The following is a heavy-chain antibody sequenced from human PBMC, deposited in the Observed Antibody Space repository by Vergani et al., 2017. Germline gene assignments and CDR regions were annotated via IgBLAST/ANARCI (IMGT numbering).Heavy chain of an antibody. V-gene: IGHV4-59*01. CDR1: GGSLSGYY. CDR2: VEDSGYF. D-gene: IGHD3-22*01. J-gene: IGHJ4*02. CDR3: ARSYYDSSGYYFHY. Sequence: QVQLQESGPGLVRPSETLSLTCTVSGGSLSGYYWNWIRQTPGEGLEWIGYVEDSGYFNYNPSLKTRVSMSSDTSNNQFSLMLSSVTVADTAVYYCARSYYDSSGYYFHYWGQGTLVTVSS.